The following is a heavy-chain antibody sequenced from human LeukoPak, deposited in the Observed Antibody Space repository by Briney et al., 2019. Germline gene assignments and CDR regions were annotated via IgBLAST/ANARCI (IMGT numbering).Heavy chain of an antibody. CDR3: AQITHGYCSSTSCYTFDY. D-gene: IGHD2-2*02. CDR2: IKQDGSEK. CDR1: GFTFSSYW. J-gene: IGHJ4*02. V-gene: IGHV3-7*03. Sequence: GGSLRLSCAASGFTFSSYWMSWFRQAPGKGLEWVANIKQDGSEKYYVDSVKGRFTISRDNAKNSLYLQMHSLRSEDTAVYYCAQITHGYCSSTSCYTFDYWGQGTLVTVSS.